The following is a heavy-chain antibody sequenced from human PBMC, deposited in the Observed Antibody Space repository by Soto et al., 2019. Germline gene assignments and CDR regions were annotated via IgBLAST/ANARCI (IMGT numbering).Heavy chain of an antibody. Sequence: EVQVMESGGGLVQPGGSLRLSCAASGFTFTSYWMTWVRQAPGRGLEWVANINKDGSEKSYVDSVKGRFTISRDNAKSSLYLQMISLRADDTAVYYCVREIASRLWGKGTTVIVSS. CDR1: GFTFTSYW. CDR2: INKDGSEK. D-gene: IGHD2-21*01. J-gene: IGHJ6*04. V-gene: IGHV3-7*01. CDR3: VREIASRL.